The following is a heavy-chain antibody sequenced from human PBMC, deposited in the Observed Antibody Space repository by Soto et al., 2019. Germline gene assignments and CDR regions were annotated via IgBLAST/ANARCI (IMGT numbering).Heavy chain of an antibody. Sequence: SETLSLTCTVSGGSISSYYWSWIRQPPGEGLEWIGYIYYSGSTNYNPSLKSRVTISVDTSKNQFSLKLSSVTAADTAVYYCARRYGSAFDIWGQGTMVTVS. CDR3: ARRYGSAFDI. V-gene: IGHV4-59*01. CDR1: GGSISSYY. J-gene: IGHJ3*02. D-gene: IGHD3-10*01. CDR2: IYYSGST.